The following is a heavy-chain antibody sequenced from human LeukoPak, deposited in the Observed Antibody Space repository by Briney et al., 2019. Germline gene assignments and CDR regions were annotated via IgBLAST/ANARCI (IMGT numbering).Heavy chain of an antibody. CDR2: ISSTVSTT. CDR3: AKDRRAGSYDY. V-gene: IGHV3-11*01. J-gene: IGHJ4*02. CDR1: GFTFSDYY. Sequence: GGSLRLSCAASGFTFSDYYMTWIRQAPGKGLEWLAYISSTVSTTYYADSVKGRFTISRDNSKNTLYLQMNSLRAEDTAVYYCAKDRRAGSYDYWGQGTLVTVSS. D-gene: IGHD3-10*01.